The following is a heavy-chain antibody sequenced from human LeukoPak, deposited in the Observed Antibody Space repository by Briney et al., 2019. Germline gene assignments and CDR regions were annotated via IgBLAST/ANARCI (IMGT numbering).Heavy chain of an antibody. Sequence: GGSLRLSCAASGFTFSYYGMHWVRQAPGKGLEWVAFIRYDESKKFYGDSVKGRFTISRDNSKNTLYLQMNSLRTEDTAVYYCAKRTSYYYMDVWGKGTTVTVSS. CDR2: IRYDESKK. V-gene: IGHV3-30*02. D-gene: IGHD2-2*01. CDR1: GFTFSYYG. CDR3: AKRTSYYYMDV. J-gene: IGHJ6*03.